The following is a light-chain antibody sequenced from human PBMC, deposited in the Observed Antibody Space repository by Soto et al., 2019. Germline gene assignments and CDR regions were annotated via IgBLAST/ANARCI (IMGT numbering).Light chain of an antibody. CDR1: QSVSSN. V-gene: IGKV3-15*01. Sequence: EIVMTQSPATLSVSPGERATLSCRASQSVSSNLAWYQQKPGQAPRLRIYGASSRSTGIPARFSGSGSGTDFTLTISSLQSADFAVYYGQRYNNWPFTFGHETKVVIK. CDR2: GAS. J-gene: IGKJ3*01. CDR3: QRYNNWPFT.